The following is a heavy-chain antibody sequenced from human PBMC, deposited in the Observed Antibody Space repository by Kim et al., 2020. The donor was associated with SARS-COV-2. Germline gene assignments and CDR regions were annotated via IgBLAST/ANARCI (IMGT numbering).Heavy chain of an antibody. Sequence: GGSLRLSCVGSGLGFNNYEMFWVRQAPGEGLEWLSYISRGADTIKYADSVKGRFTISRDDAKNSLYLQMNSLRVEDTAVYYCARGNQYEGAPPWWGQGTLVTVSS. CDR2: ISRGADTI. CDR3: ARGNQYEGAPPW. CDR1: GLGFNNYE. J-gene: IGHJ4*02. D-gene: IGHD2-2*01. V-gene: IGHV3-48*03.